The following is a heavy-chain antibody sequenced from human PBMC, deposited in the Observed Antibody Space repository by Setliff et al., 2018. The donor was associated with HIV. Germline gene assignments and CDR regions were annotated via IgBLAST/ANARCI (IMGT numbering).Heavy chain of an antibody. V-gene: IGHV5-51*01. Sequence: GESLKISCQASGYSFTNYWIGWVRQMPGKGLEWMGVIYPGDSDTRYSPSSQGQVTISADRSITTAYLKWSSLKVSDTAMYYCIRRRRAPGTGDLESYWGQGTLVTVSS. CDR2: IYPGDSDT. D-gene: IGHD7-27*01. CDR1: GYSFTNYW. CDR3: IRRRRAPGTGDLESY. J-gene: IGHJ4*02.